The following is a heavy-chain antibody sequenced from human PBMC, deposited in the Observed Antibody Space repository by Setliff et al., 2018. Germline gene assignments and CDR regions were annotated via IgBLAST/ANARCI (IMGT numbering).Heavy chain of an antibody. J-gene: IGHJ6*02. CDR3: ARDHVYGSQYYYYYYGMDV. CDR2: ISGSGGNT. V-gene: IGHV3-23*01. Sequence: GGSLRLSCAASGFTFSSYAMSWVRQAPGKGLEWVSAISGSGGNTYYADSVKGRFTISKDNSKNTLYLQMNSLRAEDTAVYYCARDHVYGSQYYYYYYGMDVWGQGTTVTVSS. CDR1: GFTFSSYA. D-gene: IGHD3-10*01.